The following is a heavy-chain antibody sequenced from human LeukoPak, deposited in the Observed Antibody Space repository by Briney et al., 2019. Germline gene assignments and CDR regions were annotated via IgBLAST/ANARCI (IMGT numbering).Heavy chain of an antibody. J-gene: IGHJ4*02. V-gene: IGHV4-38-2*02. Sequence: SGTLSLTCTISGSSISSNYYWAWIRQPPGKGLEWIGTVCHSGTTYYNPSLKSRVTISLDTSKNQFSLKLSSLTAADTAVYYCARAFRESFFDYWGQGTLVTVSS. CDR3: ARAFRESFFDY. CDR2: VCHSGTT. CDR1: GSSISSNYY.